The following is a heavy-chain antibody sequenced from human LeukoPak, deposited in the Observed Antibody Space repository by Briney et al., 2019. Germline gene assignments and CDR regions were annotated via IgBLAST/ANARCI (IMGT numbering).Heavy chain of an antibody. J-gene: IGHJ6*03. Sequence: GPVKVSCKASGYTFTSYDINWVRQATGQGLEWMGWMNPNSGNTGYAQKFQGRVTMTRNTSISTAYMELSSLRSEDTAVYYCARVRILTGYYLYYYYYMDVWGKGTTVTISS. CDR1: GYTFTSYD. D-gene: IGHD3-9*01. CDR2: MNPNSGNT. CDR3: ARVRILTGYYLYYYYYMDV. V-gene: IGHV1-8*01.